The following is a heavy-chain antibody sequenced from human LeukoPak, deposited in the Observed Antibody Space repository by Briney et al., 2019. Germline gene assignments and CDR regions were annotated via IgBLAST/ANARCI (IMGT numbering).Heavy chain of an antibody. Sequence: GVSLRLSCAASGFTVSSNYMSCVRHSPGKGLECVSSIYSGGSTYYADSVKGRFTISRDNSKNTVYLQMNSLRAEDTAVYFCARVRLDRSERNLDAFENWGQGTMVTVSS. J-gene: IGHJ3*02. V-gene: IGHV3-53*01. CDR2: IYSGGST. CDR3: ARVRLDRSERNLDAFEN. CDR1: GFTVSSNY. D-gene: IGHD1-14*01.